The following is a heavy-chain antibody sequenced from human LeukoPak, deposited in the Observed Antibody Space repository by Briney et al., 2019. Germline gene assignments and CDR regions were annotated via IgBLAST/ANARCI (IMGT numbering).Heavy chain of an antibody. CDR1: GYSFTSYW. CDR3: ARPPYYYDSSGYRYFDY. Sequence: GESLKISCKGSGYSFTSYWIGWVRQMPGKGLEWMGIIYPGDSDTRYSPSFQGQVTISADKSISTAYLQWSSLKASDTAMYYCARPPYYYDSSGYRYFDYWGQGTLVTVSS. V-gene: IGHV5-51*01. CDR2: IYPGDSDT. D-gene: IGHD3-22*01. J-gene: IGHJ4*02.